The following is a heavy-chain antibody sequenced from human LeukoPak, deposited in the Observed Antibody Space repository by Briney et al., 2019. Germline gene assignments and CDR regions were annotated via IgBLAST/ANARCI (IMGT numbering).Heavy chain of an antibody. CDR2: ISSSSSYI. CDR3: ARGFVAAAALGCFDY. D-gene: IGHD6-13*01. Sequence: GGSLRLSCAASGFTFSSYSMNWVRQAPGKGLEWVSSISSSSSYIYYADSVKGRFTISRDNAKNSLYLQMNSLRAEDTAVYYCARGFVAAAALGCFDYWGQGTLVTVSS. J-gene: IGHJ4*02. CDR1: GFTFSSYS. V-gene: IGHV3-21*01.